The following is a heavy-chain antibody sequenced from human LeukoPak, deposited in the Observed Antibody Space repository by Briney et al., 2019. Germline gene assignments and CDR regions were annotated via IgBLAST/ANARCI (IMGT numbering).Heavy chain of an antibody. J-gene: IGHJ3*02. Sequence: GASVKVSCKASGGTFSSYAISWVRQAPGQGLEWMGGIIPIFGTANYAQKFQGGVTITTDESTSTAYMELSSLRSEDTAVYYCARGGAAAGYDAFDIWGQGTMVTVSS. CDR3: ARGGAAAGYDAFDI. D-gene: IGHD6-13*01. V-gene: IGHV1-69*05. CDR1: GGTFSSYA. CDR2: IIPIFGTA.